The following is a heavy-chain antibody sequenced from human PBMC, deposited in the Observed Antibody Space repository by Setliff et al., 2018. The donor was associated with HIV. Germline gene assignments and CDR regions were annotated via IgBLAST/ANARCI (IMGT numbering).Heavy chain of an antibody. CDR1: GGTFSSFA. J-gene: IGHJ5*02. V-gene: IGHV1-69*05. CDR2: IIPIFGTP. D-gene: IGHD2-21*02. CDR3: ARDRTGVTSGEFDP. Sequence: SVKVSCKASGGTFSSFAISWVRQAPGQGLEWLGRIIPIFGTPNYAQKFQGRLTMTRNTSISTVNMELSSLRSDDTAVYYCARDRTGVTSGEFDPWGQGTLVTVSS.